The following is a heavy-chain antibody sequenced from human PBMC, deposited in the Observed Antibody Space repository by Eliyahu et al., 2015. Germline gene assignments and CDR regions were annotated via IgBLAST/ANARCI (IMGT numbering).Heavy chain of an antibody. CDR2: INHSGST. CDR1: GXSFVGXS. J-gene: IGHJ4*02. V-gene: IGHV4-34*01. CDR3: ARGKSHPWSYDYVWGSYRYTGILYDY. Sequence: QVQLQQWGAGLLKPSETLSLXXXVYGXSFVGXSWXVVRPPPGKGLEWIGEINHSGSTNYNPSLKSRVTISVDTSKNQFSLKLSSVTAADTAVYYCARGKSHPWSYDYVWGSYRYTGILYDYWGQGTLVTVSS. D-gene: IGHD3-16*02.